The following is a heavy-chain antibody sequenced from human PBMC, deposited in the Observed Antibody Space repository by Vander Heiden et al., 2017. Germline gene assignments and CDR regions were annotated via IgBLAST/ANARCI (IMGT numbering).Heavy chain of an antibody. CDR3: ARDSSSWRGAHWLAP. CDR1: GCAFETYG. D-gene: IGHD6-13*01. V-gene: IGHV1-18*01. CDR2: ISGYNANT. J-gene: IGHJ5*02. Sequence: QPQLVQSGAEVKKPGASVKVSCETSGCAFETYGISWVRQAPGQGPEWMGWISGYNANTKYAQKFQGRVTLWTDTSTSTAYMELKSLRSDDTAFYYCARDSSSWRGAHWLAPWGQGTMVTVSS.